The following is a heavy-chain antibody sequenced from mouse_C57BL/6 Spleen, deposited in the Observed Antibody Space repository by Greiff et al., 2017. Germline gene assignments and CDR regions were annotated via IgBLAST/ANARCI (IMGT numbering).Heavy chain of an antibody. V-gene: IGHV14-1*01. J-gene: IGHJ3*01. D-gene: IGHD1-1*01. Sequence: VQLQQSGAELVRPGASVKLSCTASGFNIKDYYMHWVKQRPEQGLEWIGRIDPEDGDTEYAPKFQGKATMNADTSSNTAYLQLSSLTSEDTAVYYCTTLSYYCSSYVRFAYWGQGTLVTVSA. CDR2: IDPEDGDT. CDR1: GFNIKDYY. CDR3: TTLSYYCSSYVRFAY.